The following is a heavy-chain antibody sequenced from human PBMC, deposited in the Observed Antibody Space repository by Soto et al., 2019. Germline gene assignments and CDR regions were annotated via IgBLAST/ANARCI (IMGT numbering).Heavy chain of an antibody. CDR2: IYYSGST. V-gene: IGHV4-59*01. Sequence: KGLERIGYIYYSGSTNYNPSLKSRVTISVDTYKNQFSLKLSSVTAADTAVYYCARETRYCSFFFQAEDGIRDL. J-gene: IGHJ2*01. D-gene: IGHD2-15*01. CDR3: ARETRYCSFFFQAEDGIRDL.